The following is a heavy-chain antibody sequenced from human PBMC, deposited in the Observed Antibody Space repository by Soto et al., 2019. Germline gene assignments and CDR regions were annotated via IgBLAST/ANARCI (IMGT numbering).Heavy chain of an antibody. Sequence: QVQLVQSGTEVTKPGSSVNVSCKASGGTFSNDVFTWVRQAPGQGLEWMGRVIPILDVANYAQKFRDRVTITADKSTSTAYMELNSLRAEDTAVYYCARETCSGRNCYCDYGGQGTLVTVSS. V-gene: IGHV1-69*04. CDR1: GGTFSNDV. CDR3: ARETCSGRNCYCDY. D-gene: IGHD2-15*01. J-gene: IGHJ4*02. CDR2: VIPILDVA.